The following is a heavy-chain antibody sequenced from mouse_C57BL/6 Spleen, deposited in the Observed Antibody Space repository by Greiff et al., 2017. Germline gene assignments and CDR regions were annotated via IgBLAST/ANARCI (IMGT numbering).Heavy chain of an antibody. CDR1: GYTFTGYW. J-gene: IGHJ4*01. D-gene: IGHD4-1*02. CDR2: ILPGSGCT. V-gene: IGHV1-9*01. Sequence: QVQLQQSGAELMKPGASVKLSCKASGYTFTGYWIAWVKQRPGHGLEWIGEILPGSGCTNYNEKFKGKDTFTADTSSNTAYMQLSSLTTEDSTIYYCARDNFYYYGRAYWGQGTSVTVSA. CDR3: ARDNFYYYGRAY.